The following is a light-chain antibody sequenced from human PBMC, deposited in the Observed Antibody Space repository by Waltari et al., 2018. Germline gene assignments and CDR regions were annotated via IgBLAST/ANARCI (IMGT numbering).Light chain of an antibody. V-gene: IGLV4-69*01. J-gene: IGLJ3*02. CDR3: QTGGHGTWV. CDR1: SGPSTNI. CDR2: VNSDGSH. Sequence: QLVLTQSPSASASLAASVKLTCTLCSGPSTNIIAWHQQQPEKGPRYLMKVNSDGSHSKGDQIPDRFSGSSSGAEHYLTISSLQSEDEADYYCQTGGHGTWVFGGGTKLTVL.